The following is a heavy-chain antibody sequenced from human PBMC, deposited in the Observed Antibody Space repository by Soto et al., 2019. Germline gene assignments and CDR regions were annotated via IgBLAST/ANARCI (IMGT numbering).Heavy chain of an antibody. D-gene: IGHD6-13*01. CDR3: AKPGGGSSWSEYYYYGMDA. V-gene: IGHV3-30*18. CDR1: GFTFSSYG. J-gene: IGHJ6*02. CDR2: ISYDGSNK. Sequence: PGGSLRLSCAASGFTFSSYGMHWVRQAPGKGLEWVAVISYDGSNKYYADSVKGRFTISRDNSKNTLYLQMNSLRAEDTAVYYCAKPGGGSSWSEYYYYGMDAWGQGTTVPVPS.